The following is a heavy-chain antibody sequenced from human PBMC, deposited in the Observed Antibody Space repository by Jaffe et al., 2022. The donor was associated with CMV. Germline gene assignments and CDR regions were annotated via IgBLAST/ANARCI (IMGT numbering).Heavy chain of an antibody. CDR1: GGSISSSSYY. V-gene: IGHV4-39*01. Sequence: QLQLQESGPGLVKPSETLSLTCTVSGGSISSSSYYWGWIRQPPGKGLEWIGSIYYSGSTYYNPSLKSRVTISVDTSKNQFSLKLSSVTAADTAVYYCARRSLAEEIDYWGQGTLVTVSS. CDR2: IYYSGST. CDR3: ARRSLAEEIDY. J-gene: IGHJ4*02.